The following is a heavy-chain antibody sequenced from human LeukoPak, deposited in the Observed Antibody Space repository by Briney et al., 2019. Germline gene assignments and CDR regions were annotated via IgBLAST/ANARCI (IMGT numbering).Heavy chain of an antibody. V-gene: IGHV1-2*02. D-gene: IGHD6-6*01. Sequence: GASVKVSCKASGYTFTDYYMHWVRQAPGQGLEWMGWVNPNSGGTNYAQKFQGRVTMTRDTSISTAYMELSRLRSDDTAVYYCASSSIAARPDFYYYYYMDVWGKGTTVTVSS. CDR2: VNPNSGGT. CDR1: GYTFTDYY. J-gene: IGHJ6*03. CDR3: ASSSIAARPDFYYYYYMDV.